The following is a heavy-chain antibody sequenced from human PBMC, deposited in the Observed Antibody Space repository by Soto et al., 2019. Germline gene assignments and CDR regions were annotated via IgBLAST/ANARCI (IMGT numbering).Heavy chain of an antibody. CDR2: IYYSGST. D-gene: IGHD4-17*01. Sequence: SETLSLTCTVSGGSISSYYWSWIRQPPGKGLEWIGYIYYSGSTNYNPSLKCRVIISVDTSKNQFSLKLSSVTAADTAVYYCARRYGASFDYWGQGTLVTVS. CDR3: ARRYGASFDY. V-gene: IGHV4-59*01. J-gene: IGHJ4*02. CDR1: GGSISSYY.